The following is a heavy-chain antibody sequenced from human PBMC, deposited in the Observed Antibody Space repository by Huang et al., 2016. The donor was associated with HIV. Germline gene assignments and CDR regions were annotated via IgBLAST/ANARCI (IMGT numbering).Heavy chain of an antibody. V-gene: IGHV3-23*01. CDR1: GFTFSNYA. J-gene: IGHJ6*02. CDR3: ANAHPSSGYYPIHQGIKYYYGMDV. CDR2: IIGVGDIT. Sequence: EVQLLESGGGLVQPGGSLSLSCAASGFTFSNYAMSWVRQVSGEGLEWVSVIIGVGDITFYADSVKGRLTISRDNSKNTVYLQMNSLRAEDTAVYYCANAHPSSGYYPIHQGIKYYYGMDVWGQGTTVTVSS. D-gene: IGHD3-22*01.